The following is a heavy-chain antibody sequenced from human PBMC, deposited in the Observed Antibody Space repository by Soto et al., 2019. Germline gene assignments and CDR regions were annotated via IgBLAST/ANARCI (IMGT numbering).Heavy chain of an antibody. J-gene: IGHJ6*02. CDR2: ISGSGGST. CDR3: AKDHMVVVPAAPSDYGMDV. CDR1: GFTFSSYA. V-gene: IGHV3-23*01. D-gene: IGHD2-2*01. Sequence: GGSLRLSCAASGFTFSSYAMSWVRQAPGKGLEWVSAISGSGGSTYYADSVKGRFTITRDNSKNTLYLQMNSLRAEDTAVYYCAKDHMVVVPAAPSDYGMDVWGQGTTVTVSS.